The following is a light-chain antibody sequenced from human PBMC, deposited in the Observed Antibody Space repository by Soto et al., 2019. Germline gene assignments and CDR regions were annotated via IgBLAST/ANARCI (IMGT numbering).Light chain of an antibody. J-gene: IGLJ1*01. CDR2: EVS. Sequence: QSVLTQPASVSGSPGQSITISCTGTRSDVGSYNYVSWYQQHPGKAPKLIIYEVSNRPSGVSNRFSGSKSGNTASLTISGLQAEDEADYCCSSYTSSSTYVFGTGTKLTVL. CDR1: RSDVGSYNY. V-gene: IGLV2-14*01. CDR3: SSYTSSSTYV.